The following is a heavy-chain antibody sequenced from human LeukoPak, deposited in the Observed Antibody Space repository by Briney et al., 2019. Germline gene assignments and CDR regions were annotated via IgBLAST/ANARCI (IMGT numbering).Heavy chain of an antibody. CDR1: GFTFSSYS. CDR2: ISSSSSYI. CDR3: ARAPRYYDILTGYSMQDAFDI. D-gene: IGHD3-9*01. J-gene: IGHJ3*02. V-gene: IGHV3-21*01. Sequence: GGSLRPSCAASGFTFSSYSMNWVRQAPGKGLEWVSSISSSSSYIYYADSVKGRFTISRDNAKNSLYLQMNSLRAEDTAVYYCARAPRYYDILTGYSMQDAFDIWGQGTMVTVSS.